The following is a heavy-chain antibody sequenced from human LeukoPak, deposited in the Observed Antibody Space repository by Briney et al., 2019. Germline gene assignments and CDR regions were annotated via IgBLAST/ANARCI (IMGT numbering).Heavy chain of an antibody. D-gene: IGHD1-20*01. J-gene: IGHJ4*02. V-gene: IGHV1-69*04. CDR1: GGTFTSYA. CDR2: IIPILGIA. CDR3: ARDPPITPGYFDY. Sequence: SVKVSCKASGGTFTSYAISWVRQAPGQGLEWMGRIIPILGIANYAQKFQGRVTITADKSTSTAYMELSSLRSEDTAVYYCARDPPITPGYFDYWGQGTLVTVSS.